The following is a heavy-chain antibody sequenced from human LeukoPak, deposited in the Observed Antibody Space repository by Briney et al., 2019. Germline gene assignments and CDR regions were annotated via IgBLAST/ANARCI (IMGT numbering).Heavy chain of an antibody. Sequence: GGSLRLSCAASGFTFSSYSMNWVRQAPGKGLEWVSGISSSGGSTYYADSVKGRFTISRDNSKNTLYLQMNSLRAEDTAVYYCAKDGQYSSSSPYYFDYWGQGTLVTVSS. D-gene: IGHD6-6*01. CDR2: ISSSGGST. CDR3: AKDGQYSSSSPYYFDY. CDR1: GFTFSSYS. J-gene: IGHJ4*02. V-gene: IGHV3-23*01.